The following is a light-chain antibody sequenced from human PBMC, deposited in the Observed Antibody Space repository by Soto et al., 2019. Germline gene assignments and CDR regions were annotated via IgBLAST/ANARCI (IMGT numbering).Light chain of an antibody. CDR1: QSLVFSDGNTY. Sequence: DVVMTQSPLSLPVTLGQPASISCRSSQSLVFSDGNTYLNWFLQRPGQSPRRLIHKVSDRDSGVXDXXCGSGSGTDFTLKIRRVEAEDVGVYYCMHATHWPLTFGGGTKVEIK. V-gene: IGKV2-30*01. J-gene: IGKJ4*01. CDR3: MHATHWPLT. CDR2: KVS.